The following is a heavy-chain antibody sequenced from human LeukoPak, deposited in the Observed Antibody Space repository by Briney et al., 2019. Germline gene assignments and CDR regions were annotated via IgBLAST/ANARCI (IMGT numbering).Heavy chain of an antibody. CDR2: ISSSSSTI. V-gene: IGHV3-48*04. Sequence: GGSLRLSCAASGFTFSSYSMNWVRQAPGKGLEWVSYISSSSSTIYYADSVKGRFTISRDNAKNSLYLRMNSLRAEDTAVYYCARDLWGSAAADLQNWFDPWGQGTLVTVSS. D-gene: IGHD6-13*01. CDR1: GFTFSSYS. CDR3: ARDLWGSAAADLQNWFDP. J-gene: IGHJ5*02.